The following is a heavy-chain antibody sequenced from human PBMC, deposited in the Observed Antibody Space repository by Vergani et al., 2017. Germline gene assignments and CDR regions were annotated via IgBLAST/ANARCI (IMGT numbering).Heavy chain of an antibody. CDR1: GFTFSSYW. D-gene: IGHD4-17*01. V-gene: IGHV3-7*01. CDR2: IKQDGSEK. CDR3: ARLHGYFDY. J-gene: IGHJ4*02. Sequence: EVQLVESGGGLVQPGGSLRLSCAASGFTFSSYWMSWVRQAPGKGLEWVANIKQDGSEKYYVDSLKGRFTISRENSKNSLYLQMNSLRAEDTALYYFARLHGYFDYWGQGSLVTVSS.